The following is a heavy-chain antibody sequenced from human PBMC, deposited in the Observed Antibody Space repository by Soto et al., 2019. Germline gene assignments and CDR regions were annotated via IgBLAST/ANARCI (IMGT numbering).Heavy chain of an antibody. CDR2: ISAGGDST. D-gene: IGHD3-10*01. CDR3: AKAVAGAAGGSYYRYGLDV. Sequence: EVQLLESGGGLVQPGGSLRLSCAASGFTFSSYAMNWVRQAPGKGLEWVSGISAGGDSTYYADSVKGQFTFSRDNSKNTLDLQMNSLRAEDTAVYYCAKAVAGAAGGSYYRYGLDVWGQGTTVTVSS. CDR1: GFTFSSYA. V-gene: IGHV3-23*01. J-gene: IGHJ6*02.